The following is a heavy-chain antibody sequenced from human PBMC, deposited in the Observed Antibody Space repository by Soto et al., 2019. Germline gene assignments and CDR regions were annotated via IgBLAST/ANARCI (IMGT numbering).Heavy chain of an antibody. CDR1: GGSISGYY. Sequence: QVQLQESGPGLVKPSETLSLTCAVSGGSISGYYGSWIRQTPGKGLEWIGYIHYSGNTNYNPSLKSRVTISVDTSKSGFSLKLSSVTAADTAVYYCARGQGRSGYLYFFDYWGHGTLVTVSS. D-gene: IGHD3-3*01. CDR3: ARGQGRSGYLYFFDY. V-gene: IGHV4-59*01. CDR2: IHYSGNT. J-gene: IGHJ4*01.